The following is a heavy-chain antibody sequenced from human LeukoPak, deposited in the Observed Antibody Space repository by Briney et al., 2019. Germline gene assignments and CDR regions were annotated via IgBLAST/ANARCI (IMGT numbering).Heavy chain of an antibody. CDR1: GFTVSSNY. V-gene: IGHV3-21*01. Sequence: GGSLRLSCAASGFTVSSNYMSWVRQAPGKGLEWVSSISSSSSYIYYADSVKGRFTISRDNAKNSLYLQMNSLRAEDTAVYYRARDAAAAPGGDFDYWGQGTLVTVSS. CDR3: ARDAAAAPGGDFDY. J-gene: IGHJ4*02. CDR2: ISSSSSYI. D-gene: IGHD6-13*01.